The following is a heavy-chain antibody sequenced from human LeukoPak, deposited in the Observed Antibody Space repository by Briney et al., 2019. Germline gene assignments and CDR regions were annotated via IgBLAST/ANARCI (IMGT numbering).Heavy chain of an antibody. D-gene: IGHD6-13*01. J-gene: IGHJ2*01. Sequence: GGSLRLSCAASGFTFSSYDMHWVRQARGKGLEWGSGIGTAGEIYYPGSVKGRFTISRENAKNSLYLQMNSLRGGDTAVYCCARAGYSSSWYSRYFDLWGRGTLVTVSS. CDR3: ARAGYSSSWYSRYFDL. CDR2: IGTAGEI. V-gene: IGHV3-13*01. CDR1: GFTFSSYD.